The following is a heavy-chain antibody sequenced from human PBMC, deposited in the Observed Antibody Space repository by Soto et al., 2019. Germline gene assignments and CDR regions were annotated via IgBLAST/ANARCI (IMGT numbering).Heavy chain of an antibody. CDR2: ISYDGSNK. D-gene: IGHD4-17*01. CDR3: AKDLSPYGDYDWFDP. Sequence: QVQLVESGGGVVQPGRSLRLSCAASGFTFSSYGMHWVRQAPGKGLEWVAVISYDGSNKYYADSVKGRFTISRDNSKNTLFLQMNSLRAEDTAVYYCAKDLSPYGDYDWFDPWRQGTLVTVSS. J-gene: IGHJ5*02. V-gene: IGHV3-30*18. CDR1: GFTFSSYG.